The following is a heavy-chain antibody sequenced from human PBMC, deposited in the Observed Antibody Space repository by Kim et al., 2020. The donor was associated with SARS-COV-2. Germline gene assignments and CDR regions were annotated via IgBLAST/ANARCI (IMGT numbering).Heavy chain of an antibody. J-gene: IGHJ4*02. V-gene: IGHV3-11*05. CDR2: ISSSSSYT. Sequence: GGSLRLSCAASGFTFSDYYMSWIRQAPGKGLEWVSYISSSSSYTNYADSVKGRFTISRDNAKNSLYLQMNSLRAEDTAVYYCARGKGYSYGFLDYWGQGTLVTVSS. CDR3: ARGKGYSYGFLDY. CDR1: GFTFSDYY. D-gene: IGHD5-18*01.